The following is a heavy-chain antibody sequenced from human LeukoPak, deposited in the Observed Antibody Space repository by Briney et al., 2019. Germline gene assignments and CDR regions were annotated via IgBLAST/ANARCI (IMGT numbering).Heavy chain of an antibody. CDR2: FGGAGRGST. J-gene: IGHJ4*02. V-gene: IGHV3-23*01. CDR3: AKTGVGGGSWFDY. D-gene: IGHD2-8*01. Sequence: GGSLRLSCAASGFTFSPFAMSWVRQAPGQGLEWVSSFGGAGRGSTYHADSVKGRFTISRDDSKNTLYLQMNSLRVEDTALYYCAKTGVGGGSWFDYWGQGTLVTVSS. CDR1: GFTFSPFA.